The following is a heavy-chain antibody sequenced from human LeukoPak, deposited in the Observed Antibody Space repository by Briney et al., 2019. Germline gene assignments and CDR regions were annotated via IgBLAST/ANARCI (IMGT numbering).Heavy chain of an antibody. V-gene: IGHV4-59*01. Sequence: SETLSLTCTVSGVSISSYYWSWIRQPPGKGLDWIGSIYYSGNTNYNPSLKRRVTISVDTSKNQISLKLRSVTAADTAVYYRAREGTLDRSGYYLGYWGQGTLVTVSS. CDR2: IYYSGNT. D-gene: IGHD3-22*01. CDR1: GVSISSYY. CDR3: AREGTLDRSGYYLGY. J-gene: IGHJ4*02.